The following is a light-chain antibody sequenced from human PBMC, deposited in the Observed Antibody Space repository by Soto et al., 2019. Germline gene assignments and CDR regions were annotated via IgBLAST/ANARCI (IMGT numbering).Light chain of an antibody. Sequence: QSVLTQPRSVSGSPGQSVTISCTGTSSDVGGYNYVSWYQQHPGKAPKLMIYDVSKRPSGVPDRFSGSKSGNTASLTISGLQAEDEADYYCCPYAGSYGVFGTGTKVTVL. V-gene: IGLV2-11*01. CDR1: SSDVGGYNY. J-gene: IGLJ1*01. CDR2: DVS. CDR3: CPYAGSYGV.